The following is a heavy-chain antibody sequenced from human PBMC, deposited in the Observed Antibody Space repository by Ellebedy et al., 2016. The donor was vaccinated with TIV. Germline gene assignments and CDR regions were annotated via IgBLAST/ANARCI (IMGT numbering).Heavy chain of an antibody. CDR1: GGSVSSSDYH. J-gene: IGHJ4*02. CDR3: ARGYCSSISCFDY. CDR2: IYHSGST. Sequence: SETLSLXXTVSGGSVSSSDYHWGWIRQPPGKGLEWIGEIYHSGSTNYNPSLKSRVTISVDKSKNHFSLKLSSVTAADTAVYYCARGYCSSISCFDYWGQGTLVTVSS. V-gene: IGHV4-39*07. D-gene: IGHD2-2*01.